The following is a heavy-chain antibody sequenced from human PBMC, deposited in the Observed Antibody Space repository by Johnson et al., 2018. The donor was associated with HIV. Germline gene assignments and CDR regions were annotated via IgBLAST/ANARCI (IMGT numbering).Heavy chain of an antibody. Sequence: QVQLVESGGGLVQPGGSLRLSCAASGFTFSSYAMHWVRQAPGKGLEWVAVISYDGSNKYYADSVKGRFTISRDNSKNTLYLQMKSLRAEDTAVYYCAKDSDFKWELSPTGAFDIWGQGTMVTVSS. CDR3: AKDSDFKWELSPTGAFDI. D-gene: IGHD1-26*01. J-gene: IGHJ3*02. CDR2: ISYDGSNK. CDR1: GFTFSSYA. V-gene: IGHV3-30-3*01.